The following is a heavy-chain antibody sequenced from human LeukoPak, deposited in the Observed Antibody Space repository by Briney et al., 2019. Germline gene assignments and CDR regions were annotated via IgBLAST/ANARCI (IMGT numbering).Heavy chain of an antibody. CDR1: GFTFSSYS. V-gene: IGHV3-21*01. Sequence: GGSLRLSCAASGFTFSSYSMNWVRQAPGKGLEWVSSISSSSSYIYYADSVKGRFTISRDNAKNSLYLQMNSLRAEDTAVYYCARTRGEMATTAFDYWGQGTLVTVSS. D-gene: IGHD5-24*01. CDR3: ARTRGEMATTAFDY. J-gene: IGHJ4*02. CDR2: ISSSSSYI.